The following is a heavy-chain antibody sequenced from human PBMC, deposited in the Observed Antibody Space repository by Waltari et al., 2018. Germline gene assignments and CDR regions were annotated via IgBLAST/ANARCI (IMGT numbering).Heavy chain of an antibody. V-gene: IGHV1-69*13. CDR1: GGTFSSYA. J-gene: IGHJ4*02. D-gene: IGHD3-10*01. CDR3: ARDRPPYGADDY. Sequence: QVQLVQSGAEVKKPGSSVKVSCKASGGTFSSYAISWVRQAPGQGLEWMGRLIPNFGTANYAHKFQGRVTITADKSTSTAYMELSSLRSEDTAVYYCARDRPPYGADDYWGQGTLVTVSS. CDR2: LIPNFGTA.